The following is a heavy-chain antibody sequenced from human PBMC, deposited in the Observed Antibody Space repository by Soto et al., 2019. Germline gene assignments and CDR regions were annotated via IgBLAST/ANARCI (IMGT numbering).Heavy chain of an antibody. J-gene: IGHJ4*02. V-gene: IGHV1-69*12. CDR1: GGTFSSYA. D-gene: IGHD6-13*01. CDR3: ASEGVRDSSTWIFDY. Sequence: QVQLVQSGAEVKKPGSSVKVSCKASGGTFSSYAISWVRQAPGQGLEWMGGIIPIFGTANYAQRFQGRVTITAEESTSTAYMELGSLRSEDTAVYYCASEGVRDSSTWIFDYWGQGALVTVSS. CDR2: IIPIFGTA.